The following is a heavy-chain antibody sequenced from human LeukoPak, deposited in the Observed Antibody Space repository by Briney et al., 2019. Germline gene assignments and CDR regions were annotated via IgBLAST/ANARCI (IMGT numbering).Heavy chain of an antibody. V-gene: IGHV1-8*03. CDR3: ASGSFDFWSGYYLDY. Sequence: ASVKVSCKASGYPFTSYDINWVRQATGQGLEWMGWMNPNSGNTGYAQKFQGRVTITRNTSISTAYMELSSLRSEDTAVYYCASGSFDFWSGYYLDYWGQGTLVTVSS. CDR1: GYPFTSYD. J-gene: IGHJ4*02. D-gene: IGHD3-3*01. CDR2: MNPNSGNT.